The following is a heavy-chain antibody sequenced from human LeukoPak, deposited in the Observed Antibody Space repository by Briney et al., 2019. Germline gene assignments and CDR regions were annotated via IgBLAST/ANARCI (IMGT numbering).Heavy chain of an antibody. D-gene: IGHD6-19*01. CDR2: IYHGGST. CDR1: GGSISSSNW. Sequence: PSETLSLTCAVSGGSISSSNWWSWVRQPPGKGLEWIGEIYHGGSTNYNPSLKSRVTISVDKSKNQFSLKLSSVTAADTAVYYCAREQDSSGWYRDAFDIWGQGTMVTVSS. CDR3: AREQDSSGWYRDAFDI. V-gene: IGHV4-4*02. J-gene: IGHJ3*02.